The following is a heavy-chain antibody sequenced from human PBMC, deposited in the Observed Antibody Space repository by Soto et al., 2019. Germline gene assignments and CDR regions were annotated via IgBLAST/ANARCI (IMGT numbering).Heavy chain of an antibody. J-gene: IGHJ5*02. Sequence: ESGGGVVQPGRSLRLSCAASGFTFSSYAMHWVRQAPGKGLEWVAAILYDGSNQYYADAVKGLFTISRDNSKNTLYLQMNSLRVEDPAVYYCAKEGRVGYSTRIFRRDNWFDPWGQGTPVTVSS. V-gene: IGHV3-33*06. CDR2: ILYDGSNQ. CDR1: GFTFSSYA. CDR3: AKEGRVGYSTRIFRRDNWFDP. D-gene: IGHD6-13*01.